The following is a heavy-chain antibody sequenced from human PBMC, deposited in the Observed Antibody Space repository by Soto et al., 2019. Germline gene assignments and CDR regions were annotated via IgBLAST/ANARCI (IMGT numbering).Heavy chain of an antibody. J-gene: IGHJ4*02. CDR1: GGSFSGYY. V-gene: IGHV4-34*01. D-gene: IGHD5-12*01. CDR2: INHSGST. Sequence: QVQLQQWGAGLLKPSETLSLTCAVYGGSFSGYYWSWIRQPPGKGLEGIGEINHSGSTNYNPSLKSRVTRSVDTSKNQFSLKLSSVTAADTAGYYGARGRKGATICDYWGQGTLVTVSS. CDR3: ARGRKGATICDY.